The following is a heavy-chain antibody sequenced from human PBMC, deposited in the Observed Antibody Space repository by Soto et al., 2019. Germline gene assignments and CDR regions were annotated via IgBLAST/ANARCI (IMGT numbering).Heavy chain of an antibody. V-gene: IGHV4-39*01. Sequence: KPSETLSLTCSVSGVSVTSSSYYWGWIRQPPGKGLEWIGNIHYGGITYYNPSLKRRVAMSVDTSKNQFSLRLDSLTVADTAVYYCARFLVAASRHSDFDSWGQGTRVTVSS. D-gene: IGHD2-21*02. CDR2: IHYGGIT. CDR3: ARFLVAASRHSDFDS. CDR1: GVSVTSSSYY. J-gene: IGHJ4*02.